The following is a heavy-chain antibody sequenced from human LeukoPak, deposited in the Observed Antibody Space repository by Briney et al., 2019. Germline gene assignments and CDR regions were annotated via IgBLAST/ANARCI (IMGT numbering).Heavy chain of an antibody. V-gene: IGHV3-66*01. D-gene: IGHD6-13*01. CDR2: IYSGGST. Sequence: GGSLRLSCAASGFTVSSNYMSWVRQAPGKGLEWVSVIYSGGSTYYADSVKGRFTISRDNSKNTLYLQMNSLRAEDTAVYYCARGVAGSLSAFDIWGQGTMVTVSS. CDR3: ARGVAGSLSAFDI. J-gene: IGHJ3*02. CDR1: GFTVSSNY.